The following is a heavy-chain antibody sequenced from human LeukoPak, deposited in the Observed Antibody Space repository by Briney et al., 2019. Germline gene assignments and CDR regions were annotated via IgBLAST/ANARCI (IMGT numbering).Heavy chain of an antibody. CDR3: AKGPLRGTAAATDY. V-gene: IGHV3-30*18. J-gene: IGHJ4*02. CDR2: ISYDGRNI. CDR1: GFTFNNYG. D-gene: IGHD2-2*01. Sequence: PGGSLRLSCAASGFTFNNYGMHWVRQAPGKGLEWVAVISYDGRNIHYPDSVKGRFTISRDISTDTLWLQMDSLRTEDTAVYYCAKGPLRGTAAATDYWGQGTLVTVSS.